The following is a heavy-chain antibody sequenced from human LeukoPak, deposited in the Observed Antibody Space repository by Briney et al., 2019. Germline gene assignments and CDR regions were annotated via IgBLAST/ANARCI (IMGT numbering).Heavy chain of an antibody. CDR3: ARSRDGYISTFDY. D-gene: IGHD5-24*01. Sequence: SETLSLACTVSGDSISSSSFYWGWIRPPPGKGLEWIGSIYYRGNTYYNPSLKSRVTISVDTSKNQFSLKLSSVTAADTAVYYCARSRDGYISTFDYWGQGTLVTVSS. CDR1: GDSISSSSFY. J-gene: IGHJ4*02. CDR2: IYYRGNT. V-gene: IGHV4-39*01.